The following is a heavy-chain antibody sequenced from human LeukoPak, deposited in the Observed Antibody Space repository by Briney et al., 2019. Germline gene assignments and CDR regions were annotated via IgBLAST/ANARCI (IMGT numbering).Heavy chain of an antibody. CDR1: GYTFTSYG. Sequence: ASVKVSCKASGYTFTSYGISWVRQAPGQGLEWMGWISAYNGNTNYAQKLQGRVTMTTDTSTSTAYMELRSLRSDDTAVYYYARDGRVTMVRGVTRNWFDPWGQGTLVTVSS. J-gene: IGHJ5*02. D-gene: IGHD3-10*01. CDR3: ARDGRVTMVRGVTRNWFDP. CDR2: ISAYNGNT. V-gene: IGHV1-18*01.